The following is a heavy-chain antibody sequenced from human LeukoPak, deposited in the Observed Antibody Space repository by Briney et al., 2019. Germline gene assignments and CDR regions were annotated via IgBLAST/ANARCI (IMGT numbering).Heavy chain of an antibody. CDR3: AKDIPRGYSGYDKGIPDAFDI. D-gene: IGHD5-12*01. CDR2: IRYDGSNK. V-gene: IGHV3-30*02. CDR1: GFTFSSYG. Sequence: GGSLRLSCAASGFTFSSYGMHWVRQAPGKGLEWVAFIRYDGSNKYYADSVKGRFTISRDNSKNTLYLQMNSLRAEDTAVYYCAKDIPRGYSGYDKGIPDAFDIWGQGTMVTVSS. J-gene: IGHJ3*02.